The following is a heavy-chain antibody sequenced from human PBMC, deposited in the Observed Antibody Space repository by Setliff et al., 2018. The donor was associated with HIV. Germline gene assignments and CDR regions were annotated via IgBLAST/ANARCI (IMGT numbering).Heavy chain of an antibody. J-gene: IGHJ4*01. CDR2: IDTFSGKP. Sequence: ASVKVSCKASGYTFTHNAINWVRQAPGQGLEWMGWIDTFSGKPVYDQAFTGRFVFSLDTSVSTAYLQINDLGAEDTAVYYCAKATWEVWGQGTPVTVSS. D-gene: IGHD1-26*01. CDR3: AKATWEV. CDR1: GYTFTHNA. V-gene: IGHV7-4-1*02.